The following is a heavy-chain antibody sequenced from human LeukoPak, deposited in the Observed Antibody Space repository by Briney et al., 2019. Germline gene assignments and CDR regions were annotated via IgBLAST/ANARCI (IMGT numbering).Heavy chain of an antibody. CDR1: GFTFSSYS. D-gene: IGHD4-17*01. CDR2: ISSNSSYI. Sequence: GGSLRLSCAASGFTFSSYSMNWVRQAPGKGLEWVSSISSNSSYIYYADSVKGRFTISRDNAKNSLYLQMNSLRAEDTAVYYCARDRDGDYAYWGQGTLVTVSS. V-gene: IGHV3-21*01. J-gene: IGHJ4*02. CDR3: ARDRDGDYAY.